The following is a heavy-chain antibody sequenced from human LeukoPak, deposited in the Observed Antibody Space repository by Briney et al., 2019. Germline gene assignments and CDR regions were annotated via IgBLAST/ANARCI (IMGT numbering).Heavy chain of an antibody. CDR2: ISSSSSYI. V-gene: IGHV3-21*04. CDR1: EFSVGSNY. J-gene: IGHJ4*02. D-gene: IGHD6-6*01. Sequence: GGSLRLSCAASEFSVGSNYMTWVRQAPGKGLEWVSSISSSSSYIYYADSVKGRFTISRDNAKNSLYLQMNGLRAEDTAVYYCAKVVVRSFPHFDSWGQGTLVTVSS. CDR3: AKVVVRSFPHFDS.